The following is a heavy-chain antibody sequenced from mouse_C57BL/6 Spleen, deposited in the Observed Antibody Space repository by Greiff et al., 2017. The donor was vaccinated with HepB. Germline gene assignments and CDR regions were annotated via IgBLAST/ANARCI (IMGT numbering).Heavy chain of an antibody. J-gene: IGHJ2*01. Sequence: QVQLKQSGPELVKPGASVKISCKASGYAFSSSWMNWVKQRPGKGLEWIGRIYPGDGDTNYKGKFKGKATLTADKSSSTAYMQLSSLTSEDSAVYFCARDGLRYYFDYWGQGTTLTVSS. CDR2: IYPGDGDT. D-gene: IGHD1-1*01. V-gene: IGHV1-82*01. CDR3: ARDGLRYYFDY. CDR1: GYAFSSSW.